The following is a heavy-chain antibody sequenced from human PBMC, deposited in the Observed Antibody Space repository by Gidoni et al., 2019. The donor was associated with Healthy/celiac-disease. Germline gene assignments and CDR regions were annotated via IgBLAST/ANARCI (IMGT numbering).Heavy chain of an antibody. D-gene: IGHD3-22*01. CDR1: GGTFSSYA. V-gene: IGHV1-69*06. Sequence: EVKKPGSSVKVSCKASGGTFSSYAISWVRQAPGQGLEWMGGIIPIFGTANYAQKFQGRVTITADKSTSTAYMELSSLRSEDTAVYYCALGDYYDSSVWGYLQHWGQGTLVTVSS. CDR2: IIPIFGTA. CDR3: ALGDYYDSSVWGYLQH. J-gene: IGHJ1*01.